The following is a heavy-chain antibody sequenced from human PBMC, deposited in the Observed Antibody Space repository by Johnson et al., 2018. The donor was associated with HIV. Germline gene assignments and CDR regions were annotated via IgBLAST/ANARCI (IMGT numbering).Heavy chain of an antibody. CDR3: ARDRGSGAFDI. CDR2: ISHDGNDE. J-gene: IGHJ3*02. D-gene: IGHD3-10*01. V-gene: IGHV3-30*14. CDR1: GFTFSNFA. Sequence: QVQLVESGGGVVQPGRSLRLSCAASGFTFSNFAIHWVRQAPGKGLEWVAAISHDGNDEYYADSVKGRFTISRDNSKNTLYLQMGSLRAEDMAVYYCARDRGSGAFDIWGQGTMVTVSS.